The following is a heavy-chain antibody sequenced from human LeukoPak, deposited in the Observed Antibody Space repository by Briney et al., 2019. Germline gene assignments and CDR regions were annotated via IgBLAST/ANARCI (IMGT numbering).Heavy chain of an antibody. J-gene: IGHJ6*02. CDR2: ISSSSKYI. Sequence: GGSLRLSCAASGFTFVTYTFNWVRQAPGRGLEWVSSISSSSKYIYYADSMKGRFTVSRDNANNALFLQMNSLRVEDTAVYYCARVPGTAMDVWGQGTTVSVSS. D-gene: IGHD1-1*01. CDR3: ARVPGTAMDV. CDR1: GFTFVTYT. V-gene: IGHV3-21*01.